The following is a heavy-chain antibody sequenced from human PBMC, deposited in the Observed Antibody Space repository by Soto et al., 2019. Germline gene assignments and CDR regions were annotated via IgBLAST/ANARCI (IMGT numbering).Heavy chain of an antibody. J-gene: IGHJ4*02. D-gene: IGHD6-6*01. Sequence: EVQLLESGGGLVQPGGSLRLSXAAXGFTFTTXAMSWVRQAPGKGLEWVSAISGSAGSTYYADSVKGRFTISRDNSKNTLSLQMNSLRAEDTAVYYCAKNWDTTFSSSSHWGQGTLVSVSS. CDR1: GFTFTTXA. CDR3: AKNWDTTFSSSSH. V-gene: IGHV3-23*01. CDR2: ISGSAGST.